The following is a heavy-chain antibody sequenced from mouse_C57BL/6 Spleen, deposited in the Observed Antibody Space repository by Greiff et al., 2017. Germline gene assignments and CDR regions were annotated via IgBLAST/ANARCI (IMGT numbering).Heavy chain of an antibody. CDR3: ARDYYYGSSPYYFDY. V-gene: IGHV5-17*01. D-gene: IGHD1-1*01. J-gene: IGHJ2*01. Sequence: EVKVVESGGGLVKPGGSLKLSCAASGFTFSDYGMHWVRQAPEKGLEWVAYISSGSSTIYYADTVKGRFTISRDNAKNTLFLQMTSLRSEDTAMYYCARDYYYGSSPYYFDYWGQGTTLTVSS. CDR1: GFTFSDYG. CDR2: ISSGSSTI.